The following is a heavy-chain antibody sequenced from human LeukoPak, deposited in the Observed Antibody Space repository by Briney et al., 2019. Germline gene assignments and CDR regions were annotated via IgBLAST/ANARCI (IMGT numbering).Heavy chain of an antibody. CDR2: ISFSGNDK. CDR3: ARVYGSEIDY. D-gene: IGHD3-10*01. J-gene: IGHJ4*02. V-gene: IGHV3-30*04. Sequence: GGSLRLSCAGSGFGLGSYNMYWIRQAPGKGLEWVTLISFSGNDKKYADSVKGRFTVSRDNSRNTVFLQMNSLRPEDTGLYYCARVYGSEIDYWGQGTQVIVSS. CDR1: GFGLGSYN.